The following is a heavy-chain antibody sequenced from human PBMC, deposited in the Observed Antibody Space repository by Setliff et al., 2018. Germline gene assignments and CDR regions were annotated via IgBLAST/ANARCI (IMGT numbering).Heavy chain of an antibody. Sequence: GGSLRLSCVGSGFRFSDHYMTWVRQAPGKGLEWLSYISTSGSTIYYADSVKGRFTISRDNSKNTLYLQMNSLRPEDTAVYYCARHSIPYCSGGDCPLDYWGHGTLVTVSS. CDR2: ISTSGSTI. J-gene: IGHJ4*01. V-gene: IGHV3-11*04. D-gene: IGHD2-15*01. CDR1: GFRFSDHY. CDR3: ARHSIPYCSGGDCPLDY.